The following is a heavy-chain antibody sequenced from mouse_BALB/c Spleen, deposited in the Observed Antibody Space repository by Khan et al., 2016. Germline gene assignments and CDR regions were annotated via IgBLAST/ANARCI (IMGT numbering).Heavy chain of an antibody. CDR2: INPDSSTI. Sequence: EVKLLESGGGLVQPGGSLKLSCAASGFDFSRYWMSWVRQAPGKGLEWIGDINPDSSTINYTPSLKDKFIISRDNAKNTLYLQMSKVRSEATALSYCASTFWYFDVWGAGTTVTVSS. V-gene: IGHV4-1*02. CDR3: ASTFWYFDV. CDR1: GFDFSRYW. J-gene: IGHJ1*01.